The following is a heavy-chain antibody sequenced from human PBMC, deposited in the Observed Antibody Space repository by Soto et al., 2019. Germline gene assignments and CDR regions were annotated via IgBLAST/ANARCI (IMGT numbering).Heavy chain of an antibody. CDR2: FDPEDAKT. Sequence: ASVKVSCKVSGYTLSELPMHWVRQAPGKGLEWMGGFDPEDAKTIFAQKFQGRVTMTEDTSTDTAYMELSSLTSDDTAIYYCTTAPECWGQGTLVTVSS. CDR3: TTAPEC. CDR1: GYTLSELP. J-gene: IGHJ4*02. V-gene: IGHV1-24*01.